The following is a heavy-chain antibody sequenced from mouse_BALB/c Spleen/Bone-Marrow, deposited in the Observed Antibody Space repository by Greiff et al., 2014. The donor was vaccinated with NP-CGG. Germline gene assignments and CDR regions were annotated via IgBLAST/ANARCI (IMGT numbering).Heavy chain of an antibody. Sequence: QVQLKESGAELARPGASVKLSCKASGYTFTSYWMQWVKQRPGQGLEWIGVIYPGDGDTRYTQKFKGKATLTADKSSSTAYMQLSSLASEDSAVYYCARYYYGSSYEYFDVWGAGTTVTVSS. V-gene: IGHV1-87*01. CDR2: IYPGDGDT. J-gene: IGHJ1*01. CDR3: ARYYYGSSYEYFDV. CDR1: GYTFTSYW. D-gene: IGHD1-1*01.